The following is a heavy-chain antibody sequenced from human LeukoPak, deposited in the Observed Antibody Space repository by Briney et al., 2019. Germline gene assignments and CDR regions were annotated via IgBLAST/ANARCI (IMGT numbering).Heavy chain of an antibody. D-gene: IGHD3-10*01. CDR2: ISGSGGST. J-gene: IGHJ5*02. CDR3: AKDLLDYYGSGSSNWFDP. CDR1: GFTFSSYA. Sequence: GGSLTLSCAASGFTFSSYAMSWVRQAPGKGLEWVSAISGSGGSTYYADSVKGRFTISRDNSKNTLYLQMNSLRAEDTAVYYCAKDLLDYYGSGSSNWFDPWGQGTLVTVSS. V-gene: IGHV3-23*01.